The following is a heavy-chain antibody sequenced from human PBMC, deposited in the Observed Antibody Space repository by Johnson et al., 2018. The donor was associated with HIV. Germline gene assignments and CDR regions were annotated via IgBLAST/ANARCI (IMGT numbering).Heavy chain of an antibody. V-gene: IGHV3-43*01. CDR2: ISWDGGST. Sequence: VQVVESGGGLVQPGGSLRLSCAASGFTFSSYAMHWVRQAPGKGLAWVSLISWDGGSTYYADSVKARFTISRDNSNNSLYLQMNSLRTEDTALYYCAKDMAAQGAFDIWGQGTMVTVSS. CDR1: GFTFSSYA. J-gene: IGHJ3*02. CDR3: AKDMAAQGAFDI.